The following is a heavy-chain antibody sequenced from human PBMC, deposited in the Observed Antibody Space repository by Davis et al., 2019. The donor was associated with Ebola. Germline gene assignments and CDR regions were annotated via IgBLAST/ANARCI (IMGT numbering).Heavy chain of an antibody. CDR1: GCSFTSYW. Sequence: GESLKISCTGSGCSFTSYWIGWVRQMPGKGLEWMGIIYPGDSDTRYSPSFEGQVTISVDRSISTAYLQWSSLKASDTAMYYCAKQESLYGSSDYWGQGTLVTVSS. D-gene: IGHD3-22*01. CDR3: AKQESLYGSSDY. V-gene: IGHV5-51*01. CDR2: IYPGDSDT. J-gene: IGHJ4*02.